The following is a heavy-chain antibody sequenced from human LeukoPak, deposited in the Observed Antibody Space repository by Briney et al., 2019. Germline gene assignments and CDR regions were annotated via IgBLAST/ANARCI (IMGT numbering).Heavy chain of an antibody. J-gene: IGHJ6*02. CDR1: GGSISSYY. V-gene: IGHV4-59*01. CDR3: ARDGRIVVVPAASSKGREHYYYYGMDV. D-gene: IGHD2-2*01. CDR2: IYYSGST. Sequence: PSETLSLTCTVSGGSISSYYWSWIRQPPGKGLEWIGYIYYSGSTNYNPSLKSRVTISVDTSKNQSSLKLSSVTAADTAVYYCARDGRIVVVPAASSKGREHYYYYGMDVWGQGTTVTVSS.